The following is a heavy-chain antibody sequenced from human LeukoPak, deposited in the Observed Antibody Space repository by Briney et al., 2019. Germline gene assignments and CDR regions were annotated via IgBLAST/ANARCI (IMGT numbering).Heavy chain of an antibody. CDR1: GFTFSSYS. V-gene: IGHV3-21*01. CDR2: ITSSSNYI. D-gene: IGHD3-22*01. Sequence: GGSLRLSCAASGFTFSSYSMNWVRQAPGKGLEWVSLITSSSNYIYYADSVKGRFTISRDNAKNSLYLQMNSLRAEDTAVYYCARDHHRRLYDSQARDTFDIWGQGTMVTVSS. J-gene: IGHJ3*02. CDR3: ARDHHRRLYDSQARDTFDI.